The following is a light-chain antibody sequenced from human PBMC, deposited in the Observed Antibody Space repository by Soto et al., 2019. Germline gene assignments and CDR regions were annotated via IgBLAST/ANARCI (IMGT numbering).Light chain of an antibody. V-gene: IGKV3-20*01. CDR3: QQYGKLPIT. J-gene: IGKJ5*01. CDR1: PSVTSSY. CDR2: GAS. Sequence: EIVMAQSPATLSVSPGETASLSCRASPSVTSSYLTWYQQKPGQAPRLLIYGASTRAAGIPDRFSGSGSGTDFTLTISSLEPEDFAVYYCQQYGKLPITFGQGARLEIK.